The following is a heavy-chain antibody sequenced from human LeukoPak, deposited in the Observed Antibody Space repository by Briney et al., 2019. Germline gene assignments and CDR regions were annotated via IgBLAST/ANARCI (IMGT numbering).Heavy chain of an antibody. CDR2: ISSSGSTI. CDR3: ARTHVLRFLEWLSYFDY. J-gene: IGHJ4*02. CDR1: GFTLRNYE. Sequence: GGSLRLSCAASGFTLRNYEMNWVRQAPGKGLEWVSYISSSGSTIYYADSVKGRFTISRDNAKNSLYLQMNSLRAEDTAVYYCARTHVLRFLEWLSYFDYWGQGTLVTVSS. D-gene: IGHD3-3*01. V-gene: IGHV3-48*03.